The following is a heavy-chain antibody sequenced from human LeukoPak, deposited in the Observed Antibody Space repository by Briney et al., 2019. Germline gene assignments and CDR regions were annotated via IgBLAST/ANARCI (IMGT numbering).Heavy chain of an antibody. J-gene: IGHJ4*02. D-gene: IGHD3-10*01. V-gene: IGHV3-30*01. CDR2: ISYDGSNK. CDR3: ASLYGSGSYSTPDYFDY. CDR1: GFTFSSYA. Sequence: PGGSLRLSCAASGFTFSSYAMHWVRQAPGKGLECVAVISYDGSNKYYADSVKGRFTISRDNSKNTLYLQMNSLRAEDTAVYYCASLYGSGSYSTPDYFDYWGQGTLVTVSS.